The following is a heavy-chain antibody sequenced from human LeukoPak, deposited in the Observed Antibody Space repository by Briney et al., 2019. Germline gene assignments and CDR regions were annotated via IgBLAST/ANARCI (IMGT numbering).Heavy chain of an antibody. Sequence: PGGSLRLSCAASGFTFSSFGMHWVRQAPGKGLEWGAVIWYDASNKYYADSVKGRFTISRDNSKNTLYLQVNSLRAEDTAAYYCAKSEGSSSARRFDYWGQGTLVTVSS. CDR1: GFTFSSFG. J-gene: IGHJ4*02. CDR2: IWYDASNK. D-gene: IGHD6-19*01. V-gene: IGHV3-33*06. CDR3: AKSEGSSSARRFDY.